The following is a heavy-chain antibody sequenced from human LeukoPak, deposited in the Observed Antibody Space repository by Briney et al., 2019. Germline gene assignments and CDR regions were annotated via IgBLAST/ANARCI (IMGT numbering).Heavy chain of an antibody. D-gene: IGHD3-10*01. V-gene: IGHV1-18*01. Sequence: ASVKVSCKASGYTFTSYGISWVRQAPGQGLEWMGWISAYNGNTNYAQKLQGRVTMTTDTSTSTAYMELRSLRSDDTAVYYCARLHGYGSGSYYNPPWGQGTLVTVSS. J-gene: IGHJ5*02. CDR1: GYTFTSYG. CDR3: ARLHGYGSGSYYNPP. CDR2: ISAYNGNT.